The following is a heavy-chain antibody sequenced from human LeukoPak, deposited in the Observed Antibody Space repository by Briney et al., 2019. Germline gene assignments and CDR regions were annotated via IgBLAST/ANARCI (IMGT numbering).Heavy chain of an antibody. D-gene: IGHD6-19*01. CDR1: GYSISSGYY. Sequence: SETLSLTCTVSGYSISSGYYWGWIRQPPGKGLEWIGSIYHSGSTYYNPSLKSRVTISVDTSKNQFSLKLSSVTAADTAVYYCARVLGGWPRDETNNWFDPWGQGTLVTVSS. CDR2: IYHSGST. J-gene: IGHJ5*02. V-gene: IGHV4-38-2*02. CDR3: ARVLGGWPRDETNNWFDP.